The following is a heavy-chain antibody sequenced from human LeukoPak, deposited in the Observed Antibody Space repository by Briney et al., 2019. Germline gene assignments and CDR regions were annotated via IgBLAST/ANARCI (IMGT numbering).Heavy chain of an antibody. J-gene: IGHJ6*03. CDR3: ARGSFGITGDYYYYMDV. CDR1: GGTFSSYA. D-gene: IGHD1-1*01. CDR2: IIPILGIA. V-gene: IGHV1-69*04. Sequence: SVKVSCKASGGTFSSYAISWVRQAPGQGLEWMGRIIPILGIANYAQKFQGRVTITADKSTSTAYMELSSLRSEDTAVYYCARGSFGITGDYYYYMDVWGKGTTVTVSS.